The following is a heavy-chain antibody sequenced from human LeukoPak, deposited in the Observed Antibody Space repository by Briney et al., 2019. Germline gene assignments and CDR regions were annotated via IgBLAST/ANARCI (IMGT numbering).Heavy chain of an antibody. V-gene: IGHV3-74*01. CDR3: VTRGGSGAAYFY. CDR1: GFTFTTYW. D-gene: IGHD3-16*01. CDR2: INSDGSST. J-gene: IGHJ4*02. Sequence: PGGSLRLSCTASGFTFTTYWMHWVRQAPGKGGVWVSRINSDGSSTTYADSVKARFTISRDNAKNTVYLQMNSLRAEDTAAYYCVTRGGSGAAYFYWGQGTLVTVSS.